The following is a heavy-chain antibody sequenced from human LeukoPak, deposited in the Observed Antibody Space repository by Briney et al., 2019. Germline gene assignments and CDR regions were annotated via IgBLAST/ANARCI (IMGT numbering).Heavy chain of an antibody. CDR1: GFIFSSYW. CDR2: IKEDGTEK. D-gene: IGHD3-10*01. Sequence: GGSLRLSCAASGFIFSSYWMHWVRQVPGKGLQWVANIKEDGTEKYYVDSVKGRFTISRDNAKNSVYLQMNSLRVEDTAVYYCARRPFGADYWGQGTLVTVSS. V-gene: IGHV3-7*01. CDR3: ARRPFGADY. J-gene: IGHJ4*02.